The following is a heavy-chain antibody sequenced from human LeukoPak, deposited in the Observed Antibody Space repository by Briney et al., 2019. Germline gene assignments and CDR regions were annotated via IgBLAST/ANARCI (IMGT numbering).Heavy chain of an antibody. CDR3: ARAHYYDSSGLDS. D-gene: IGHD3-22*01. CDR1: GFTFSSYE. Sequence: GGSLRLSCAASGFTFSSYEMNWVRQVPGKGLEWISYISSSGTTIYYADSVKGRFTISRDNAKNSLYLQMNSLRAEDTAVYYCARAHYYDSSGLDSWGQGTLVTVSS. CDR2: ISSSGTTI. V-gene: IGHV3-48*03. J-gene: IGHJ4*02.